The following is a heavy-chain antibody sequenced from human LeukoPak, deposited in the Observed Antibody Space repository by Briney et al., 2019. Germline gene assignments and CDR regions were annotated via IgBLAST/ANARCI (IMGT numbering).Heavy chain of an antibody. V-gene: IGHV3-15*01. Sequence: GGSLRLSCAASGFTFSNAWMSWVRQAPGKGLEWAGRIKSKTDGGTTDYAAPVKGRFTISRDDSKNTLYLQMNSLKTEDTAVYYCTTHFPFYDSSGYYYDYWGQGTLVTVSS. D-gene: IGHD3-22*01. CDR3: TTHFPFYDSSGYYYDY. CDR2: IKSKTDGGTT. CDR1: GFTFSNAW. J-gene: IGHJ4*02.